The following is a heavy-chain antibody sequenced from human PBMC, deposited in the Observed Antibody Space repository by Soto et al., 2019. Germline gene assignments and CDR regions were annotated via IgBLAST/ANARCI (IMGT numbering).Heavy chain of an antibody. J-gene: IGHJ4*02. Sequence: SETLSLTCTVSGGSVSSGSYYWSWIRQPPGKGLEWIGYIYYSGSTNYNPSLKSRVTISVDTSKNQFSLKLNSVTGADTAVYYCARGYSGSHSVLLDYWGQGTLVTVSS. D-gene: IGHD5-12*01. CDR2: IYYSGST. CDR1: GGSVSSGSYY. V-gene: IGHV4-61*01. CDR3: ARGYSGSHSVLLDY.